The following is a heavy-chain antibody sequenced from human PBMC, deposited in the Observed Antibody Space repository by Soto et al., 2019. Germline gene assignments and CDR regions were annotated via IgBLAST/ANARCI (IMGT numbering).Heavy chain of an antibody. CDR2: IHAGNGNT. CDR1: GYSFSSYA. D-gene: IGHD2-15*01. Sequence: QVQLVQSGADVEKPGASVKVSCKASGYSFSSYAIHWLRQAPGQGLEWMGWIHAGNGNTKYSQNFQGRVTISRDTSETTAYMALNSLRSEDTAVYYCARGVAFLDSWGQGTMVTVSS. CDR3: ARGVAFLDS. V-gene: IGHV1-3*01. J-gene: IGHJ4*02.